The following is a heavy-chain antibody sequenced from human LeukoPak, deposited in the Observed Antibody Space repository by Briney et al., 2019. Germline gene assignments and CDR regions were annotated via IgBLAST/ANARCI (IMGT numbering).Heavy chain of an antibody. V-gene: IGHV4-39*07. Sequence: SETLSLTCTVSGGSISSSSYYWGWIRQPPGKGLEWFGSIYYSGSTYYNPSLKSRVTISVDTSKNQFSLKLSSVTAADTAVYYCARRLGYCSGGSCYRFDPWGQGTLVTVSS. CDR2: IYYSGST. CDR1: GGSISSSSYY. J-gene: IGHJ5*02. CDR3: ARRLGYCSGGSCYRFDP. D-gene: IGHD2-15*01.